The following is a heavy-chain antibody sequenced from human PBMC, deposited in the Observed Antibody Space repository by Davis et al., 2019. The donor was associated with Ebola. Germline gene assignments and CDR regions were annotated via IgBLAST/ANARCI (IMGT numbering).Heavy chain of an antibody. CDR2: FGTGGDT. Sequence: GESLKISCTASGFTLSDYAMHWVRQAPGKGLEWVSTFGTGGDTYYADSVKGRFVISRDNSRGTLYLQMNSLRVEDSAIYYCVKDSSNIRFDIWGQGTLVTVSS. J-gene: IGHJ3*02. D-gene: IGHD2/OR15-2a*01. CDR3: VKDSSNIRFDI. CDR1: GFTLSDYA. V-gene: IGHV3-23*01.